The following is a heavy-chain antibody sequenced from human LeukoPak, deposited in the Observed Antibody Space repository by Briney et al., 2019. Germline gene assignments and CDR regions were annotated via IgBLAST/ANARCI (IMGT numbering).Heavy chain of an antibody. J-gene: IGHJ4*02. D-gene: IGHD4-23*01. CDR2: ISSSGSTI. CDR1: GFTFSSYE. V-gene: IGHV3-48*03. Sequence: GGSLRLSCAASGFTFSSYEMNWVRQAPGKGLEWVSYISSSGSTIYYGDSVKGRFTISRDNAKNSLSLQMNSLRAGDSSVYYCASGTYGGNSYSEYWGQGTLVTVSS. CDR3: ASGTYGGNSYSEY.